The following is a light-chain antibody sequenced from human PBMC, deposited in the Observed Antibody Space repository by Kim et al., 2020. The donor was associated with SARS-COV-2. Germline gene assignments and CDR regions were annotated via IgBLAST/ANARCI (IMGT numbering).Light chain of an antibody. CDR3: QQYYSTPWT. J-gene: IGKJ1*01. Sequence: ATINCKSSQSVLYSSNNKNYLAWYQQKPEQPPKLLICWASTRESGVPDRFSGSGSGTDFTLTISSLQAEDVAVYYCQQYYSTPWTFGQGTKVDIK. V-gene: IGKV4-1*01. CDR2: WAS. CDR1: QSVLYSSNNKNY.